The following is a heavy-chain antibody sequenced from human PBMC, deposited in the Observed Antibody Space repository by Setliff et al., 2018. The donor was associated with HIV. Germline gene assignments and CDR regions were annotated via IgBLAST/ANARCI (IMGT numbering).Heavy chain of an antibody. CDR2: ISEDSSTI. CDR3: AMGGSNTWYSS. Sequence: GGSLRLSCAASGITFSNDVLHWVRQAPGKGLEWVAVISEDSSTIFYVDSVKGRFTISRDNSENTLYLQMNSLRPEDTAVYYCAMGGSNTWYSSWGQGALVTVSS. D-gene: IGHD6-13*01. J-gene: IGHJ5*02. CDR1: GITFSNDV. V-gene: IGHV3-30*04.